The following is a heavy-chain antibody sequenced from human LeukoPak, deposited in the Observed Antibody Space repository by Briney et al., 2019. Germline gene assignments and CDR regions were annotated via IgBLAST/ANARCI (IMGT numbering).Heavy chain of an antibody. CDR3: ARLKEGIDY. J-gene: IGHJ4*02. Sequence: SETLSLTCAVSGGSISGSSYFWGWIRQPPGKGLEWIGSIYYSENTHYHPTLKSRVPISVDTTKCQFYLKLSSVTAADTAVYYCARLKEGIDYWGQGTLVTVSS. D-gene: IGHD3-10*01. CDR2: IYYSENT. V-gene: IGHV4-39*01. CDR1: GGSISGSSYF.